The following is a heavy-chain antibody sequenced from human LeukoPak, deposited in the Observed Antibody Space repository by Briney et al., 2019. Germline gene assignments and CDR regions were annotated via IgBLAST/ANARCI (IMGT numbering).Heavy chain of an antibody. V-gene: IGHV3-74*01. CDR1: GFTFSSYW. J-gene: IGHJ4*02. D-gene: IGHD4-17*01. Sequence: GGSLRLSCAASGFTFSSYWMHWVRQAPGKGLVWVSRINSDGSSTSYADSVKGRFTISRDNAKNMLYLQMNSLRAEDTAVYYCARVLGYGDYVRYWGQGTLVTVSS. CDR2: INSDGSST. CDR3: ARVLGYGDYVRY.